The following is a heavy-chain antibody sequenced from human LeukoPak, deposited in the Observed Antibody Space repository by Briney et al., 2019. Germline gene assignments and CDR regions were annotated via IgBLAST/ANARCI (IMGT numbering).Heavy chain of an antibody. D-gene: IGHD6-19*01. CDR3: AGVIAVAGGFDY. CDR2: ISYDGSNK. V-gene: IGHV3-30-3*01. J-gene: IGHJ4*02. Sequence: GRSLRLSCAASGFTFSSYAMHWVRQAPGKGLEWVAVISYDGSNKYYADSVKGRFTSSRDNSKNTLYLQMHSLRAEDTAVYYCAGVIAVAGGFDYWGQGTLVTVSS. CDR1: GFTFSSYA.